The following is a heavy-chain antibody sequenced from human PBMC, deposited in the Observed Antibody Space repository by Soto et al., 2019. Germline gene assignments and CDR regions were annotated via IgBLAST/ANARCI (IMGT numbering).Heavy chain of an antibody. V-gene: IGHV4-31*03. J-gene: IGHJ4*02. CDR2: IYYSGST. Sequence: QVQLQESGPGLVKPSQTLSLTCTVSGGSISSGGYYWSWIRQHPGKGLEWIGYIYYSGSTYYNLSLKSRVTISVDTSKNQFSLKLSSVTAADTAVDYCARVATIEPYFDYWGQGTLVTVSS. CDR1: GGSISSGGYY. CDR3: ARVATIEPYFDY. D-gene: IGHD5-12*01.